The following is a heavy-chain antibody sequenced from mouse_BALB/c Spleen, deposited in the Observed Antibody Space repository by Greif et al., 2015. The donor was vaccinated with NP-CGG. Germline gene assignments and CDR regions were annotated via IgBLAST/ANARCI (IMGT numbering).Heavy chain of an antibody. J-gene: IGHJ3*01. CDR1: GFAFSSYD. Sequence: EVKLMESGGGLVKPGGSMKLSCAASGFAFSSYDMSWDRQTPEKRLEWVAYISSGGGSTYYPDTVKGRFTISRDNAKNPLDLQMSSLKSEELAMYYGARRYGSFAYWGQGTLVTVSA. D-gene: IGHD2-2*01. V-gene: IGHV5-12-1*01. CDR2: ISSGGGST. CDR3: ARRYGSFAY.